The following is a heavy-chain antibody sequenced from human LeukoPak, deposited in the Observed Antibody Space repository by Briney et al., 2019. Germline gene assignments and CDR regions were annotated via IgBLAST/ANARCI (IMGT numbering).Heavy chain of an antibody. CDR2: ISYDGSNK. D-gene: IGHD6-19*01. CDR1: GFTFSSYA. CDR3: ARGGSSGCFDY. J-gene: IGHJ4*02. Sequence: GGSLRLSCAASGFTFSSYAMHWVRQAPGKGLEWVAVISYDGSNKYYADSVKGRFTISRDNSKNTLYLKMNSLRAEDTAVYYCARGGSSGCFDYWSQGTLVTVSS. V-gene: IGHV3-30*04.